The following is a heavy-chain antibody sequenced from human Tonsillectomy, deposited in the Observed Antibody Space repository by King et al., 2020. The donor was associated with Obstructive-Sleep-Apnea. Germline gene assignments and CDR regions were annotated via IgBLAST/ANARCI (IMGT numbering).Heavy chain of an antibody. CDR3: ARGALTLRGSLDY. V-gene: IGHV4-59*01. D-gene: IGHD1-26*01. CDR2: IYYTGST. J-gene: IGHJ4*02. CDR1: GGSISSYY. Sequence: QLQESGPGLVKPSETLSLSCSVSGGSISSYYWSWIRQPPGKGLEWIGYIYYTGSTNYNPSLKSRVTISVDTSKNQFSLTLSSVTAADTAVYYCARGALTLRGSLDYWGQGTLVTVSS.